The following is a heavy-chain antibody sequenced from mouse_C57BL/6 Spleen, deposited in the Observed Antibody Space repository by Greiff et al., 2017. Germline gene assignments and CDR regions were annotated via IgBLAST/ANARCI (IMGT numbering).Heavy chain of an antibody. D-gene: IGHD1-1*01. CDR1: GFTFSSYT. CDR3: ARHRRDVGSSSWFAY. V-gene: IGHV5-9*01. J-gene: IGHJ3*01. Sequence: EVKLMQSGGGLVKPGGSLKLSCAASGFTFSSYTMSWVRQTPGKRLEWVGTISGGGGNTYYPDSVKGRCTISVDNAKNTLYLQMSSLRSEDAALYYCARHRRDVGSSSWFAYWGQGTLVTVSA. CDR2: ISGGGGNT.